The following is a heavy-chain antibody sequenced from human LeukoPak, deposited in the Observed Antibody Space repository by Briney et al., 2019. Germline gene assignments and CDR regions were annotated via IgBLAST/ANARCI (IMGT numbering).Heavy chain of an antibody. Sequence: PGRSLRLSCAASGFTFSSYGMHWVRQAPGKGLEWVAVISYDGSNKYYADSVKGRFTISRDNSKNTLYLQMNSLRAEDTAVYYCAKFTGLLRDFDYWGQGTLVTVSS. V-gene: IGHV3-30*18. CDR3: AKFTGLLRDFDY. J-gene: IGHJ4*02. CDR2: ISYDGSNK. CDR1: GFTFSSYG. D-gene: IGHD2-15*01.